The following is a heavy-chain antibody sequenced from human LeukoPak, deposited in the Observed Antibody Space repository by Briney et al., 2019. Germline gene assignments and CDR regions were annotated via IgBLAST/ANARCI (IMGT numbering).Heavy chain of an antibody. J-gene: IGHJ4*02. Sequence: GGSLRLSCAASGFTYSNYAMTWVRQAPGKGLEWVSSIAPSGGSSYYAVSVRGRFTLSRDNSKNTLYLQMNSLRTEDTAVYFCAKDQAGSYNYGYSSDFWGQGTLVTVSS. V-gene: IGHV3-23*01. CDR2: IAPSGGSS. D-gene: IGHD5-24*01. CDR3: AKDQAGSYNYGYSSDF. CDR1: GFTYSNYA.